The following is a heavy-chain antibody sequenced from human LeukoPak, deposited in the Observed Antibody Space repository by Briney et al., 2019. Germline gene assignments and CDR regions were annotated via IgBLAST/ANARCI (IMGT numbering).Heavy chain of an antibody. D-gene: IGHD3-22*01. J-gene: IGHJ6*03. CDR3: ARHTLLYFHGTSGYYDIDK. CDR1: GLRFTSYW. V-gene: IGHV5-10-1*01. Sequence: EESLKISCQGSGLRFTSYWFGWVRQMPGKGLEWMGRINPSDSYTNDGPSFQGHVTLSTDTSIKTAYLQWSTLKNSDTAMFYCARHTLLYFHGTSGYYDIDKWGQGTKVTVSS. CDR2: INPSDSYT.